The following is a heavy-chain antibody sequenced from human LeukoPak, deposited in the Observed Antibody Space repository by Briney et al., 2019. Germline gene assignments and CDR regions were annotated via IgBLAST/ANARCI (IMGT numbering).Heavy chain of an antibody. D-gene: IGHD5-18*01. J-gene: IGHJ4*02. V-gene: IGHV3-53*01. CDR1: GFTVSSNY. Sequence: PGGSLRLSCAASGFTVSSNYMSWVRQAPGKGLEWVSVIYSGGSTYYADSVKGRFTISRGNSKNTLYPQMNSLRAEDTAVYYCAREARGYSYGYDFDYWGQGTLVTVSS. CDR2: IYSGGST. CDR3: AREARGYSYGYDFDY.